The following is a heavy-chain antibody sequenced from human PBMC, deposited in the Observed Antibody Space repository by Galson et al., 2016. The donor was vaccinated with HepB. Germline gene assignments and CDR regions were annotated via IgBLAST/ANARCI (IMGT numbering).Heavy chain of an antibody. CDR1: GFTFSRYW. Sequence: SLRLSCAASGFTFSRYWMSWVRQAPGKGLEWVANIKQDGSKKYYVDSVKGRFTISRDNANNSVFLQMNSLRAEDMAIYYCARDRGGDIIRGFAYWGQGTLVTVSS. CDR2: IKQDGSKK. D-gene: IGHD3-10*01. J-gene: IGHJ4*02. CDR3: ARDRGGDIIRGFAY. V-gene: IGHV3-7*01.